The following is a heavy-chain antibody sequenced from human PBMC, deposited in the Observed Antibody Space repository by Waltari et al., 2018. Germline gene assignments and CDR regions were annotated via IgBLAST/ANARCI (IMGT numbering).Heavy chain of an antibody. CDR2: IRANKGKT. V-gene: IGHV1-18*01. CDR3: ARGGGQWLAFDY. CDR1: GYTFTSSG. J-gene: IGHJ4*02. Sequence: QVQLVQSGAAVQKPGASVKVSCTASGYTFTSSGISWVRQAPGQGLEGMGWIRANKGKTNDAQKLQGIATMTTDTPRSTAYMGLRGRRADDTAVDYWARGGGQWLAFDYWGQGTLVTVSS. D-gene: IGHD6-19*01.